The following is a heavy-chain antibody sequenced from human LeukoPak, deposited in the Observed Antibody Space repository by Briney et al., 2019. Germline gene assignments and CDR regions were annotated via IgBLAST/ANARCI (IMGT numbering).Heavy chain of an antibody. Sequence: GGSLGLSCAASGFTFSNAWMSWVRQAPGKGLEWVGHIKSKTDGGTTDYAAPVKGRFTISRDDSKNTLYLQMNSLKTEDTAVYYCTTDRHYYDSIDYWGQGTLVTVSS. CDR1: GFTFSNAW. J-gene: IGHJ4*02. D-gene: IGHD3-22*01. CDR3: TTDRHYYDSIDY. V-gene: IGHV3-15*01. CDR2: IKSKTDGGTT.